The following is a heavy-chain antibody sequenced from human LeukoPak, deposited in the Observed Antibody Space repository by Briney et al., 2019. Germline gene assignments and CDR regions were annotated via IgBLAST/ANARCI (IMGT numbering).Heavy chain of an antibody. CDR2: IIPILGIA. J-gene: IGHJ4*02. CDR3: AREGGDYALDERLGYFDY. CDR1: GGTFSSYT. Sequence: GPSVKVSCKASGGTFSSYTISWVRQAPGQGLEWMGRIIPILGIANYAQKFQGRVTITADKSTSTAYMELSSLRSEDTAVYYCAREGGDYALDERLGYFDYWGQGTLVTVSS. V-gene: IGHV1-69*04. D-gene: IGHD4-17*01.